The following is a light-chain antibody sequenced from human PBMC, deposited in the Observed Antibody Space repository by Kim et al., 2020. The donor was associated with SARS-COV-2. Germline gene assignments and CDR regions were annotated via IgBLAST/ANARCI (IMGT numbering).Light chain of an antibody. J-gene: IGLJ3*02. Sequence: GQSVTISCSGTIIDLGTYALVSWYQQYPGKAPRLIIFDISQRPSGISGRFSGSKSGNTASLTISPLEPDDEADYFCCSFTSGVSWVFGGGTQLTVL. CDR1: IIDLGTYAL. V-gene: IGLV2-23*02. CDR3: CSFTSGVSWV. CDR2: DIS.